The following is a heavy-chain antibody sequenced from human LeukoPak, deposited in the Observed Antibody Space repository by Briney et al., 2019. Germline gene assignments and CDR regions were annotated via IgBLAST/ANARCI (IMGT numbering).Heavy chain of an antibody. J-gene: IGHJ4*02. CDR2: ISSSSSYI. CDR1: GFTFSSYS. V-gene: IGHV3-21*01. D-gene: IGHD3-9*01. Sequence: PGGSLRLSCAASGFTFSSYSMNWVRQAPGKGLEWVSSISSSSSYIYYADSVKGRFTISRDNAKNSLYLQMNSLRAEDTAVYYCARDPYYDILTGYYTPCYFDYWGQGTLVTVSS. CDR3: ARDPYYDILTGYYTPCYFDY.